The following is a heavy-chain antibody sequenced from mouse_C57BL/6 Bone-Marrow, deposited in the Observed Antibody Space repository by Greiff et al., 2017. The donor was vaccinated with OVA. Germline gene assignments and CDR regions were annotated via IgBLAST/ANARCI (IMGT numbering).Heavy chain of an antibody. CDR1: GYTFTSYW. CDR2: IHPSSGYT. J-gene: IGHJ4*01. V-gene: IGHV1-7*01. Sequence: QVQLQQSGAELAKPGASVKLSCKASGYTFTSYWMHWVKQRPGQGLEWIGYIHPSSGYTKYNQKFKDKATLTADKSSSTAYMKLSRLTYEDSAVYYSARVTTVYAMDYWGQGTSVTVSS. D-gene: IGHD2-1*01. CDR3: ARVTTVYAMDY.